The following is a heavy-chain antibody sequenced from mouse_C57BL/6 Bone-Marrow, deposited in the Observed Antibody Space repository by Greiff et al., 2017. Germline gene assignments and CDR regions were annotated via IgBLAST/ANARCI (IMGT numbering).Heavy chain of an antibody. CDR1: GYTFTSYG. J-gene: IGHJ2*01. CDR3: AREGGYYGSPDY. D-gene: IGHD1-1*01. V-gene: IGHV1-81*01. Sequence: VKLMESGAELARPGASVKLSCKASGYTFTSYGISWVKQRTGQGLEWIGEIYPRSGNTYYNEKFKGKATLTADKSSSTAYMELRSLTSEDSAVYFCAREGGYYGSPDYWGQGTTLTVSS. CDR2: IYPRSGNT.